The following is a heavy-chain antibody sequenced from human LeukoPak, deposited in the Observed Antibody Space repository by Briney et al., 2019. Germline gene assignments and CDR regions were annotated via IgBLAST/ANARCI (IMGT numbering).Heavy chain of an antibody. CDR1: GYTFTGYY. Sequence: ASVKVSCKGSGYTFTGYYMHWVRQAPGQGLEWMGWINPNSGGTNYAQKFQGRVTMTRDTSISTAYMELSRLRSDNTAVYYCARVGATYYYYGMDVWGQGTTVTVSS. D-gene: IGHD1-26*01. CDR3: ARVGATYYYYGMDV. J-gene: IGHJ6*02. CDR2: INPNSGGT. V-gene: IGHV1-2*02.